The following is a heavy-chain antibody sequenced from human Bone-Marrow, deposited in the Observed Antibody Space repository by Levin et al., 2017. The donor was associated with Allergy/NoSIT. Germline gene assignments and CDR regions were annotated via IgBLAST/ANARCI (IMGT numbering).Heavy chain of an antibody. Sequence: SQTLSLTCTVSGGSIRTSNYYWGWIRQPPGKGLNWLGSFFYNGNTYDNPSLRSRVTLSIDTSKNQFSLKLSSVTAADTAVYYCARHSRDDWHFDYWGQGTLVTVTS. D-gene: IGHD3-9*01. CDR1: GGSIRTSNYY. CDR2: FFYNGNT. CDR3: ARHSRDDWHFDY. J-gene: IGHJ4*02. V-gene: IGHV4-39*01.